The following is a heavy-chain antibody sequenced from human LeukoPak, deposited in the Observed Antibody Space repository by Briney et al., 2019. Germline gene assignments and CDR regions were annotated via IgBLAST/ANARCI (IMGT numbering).Heavy chain of an antibody. Sequence: GGSLSLSCAASGFTFSSYSMNWVRQAPGKGLEWVSSISSSSSYIYYADSVKGRFTISRDNAKNSLYLQMNSLRAEDTALYYCARDLWFGETHYWGQGTLVTVSS. CDR2: ISSSSSYI. D-gene: IGHD3-10*01. CDR3: ARDLWFGETHY. CDR1: GFTFSSYS. V-gene: IGHV3-21*01. J-gene: IGHJ4*02.